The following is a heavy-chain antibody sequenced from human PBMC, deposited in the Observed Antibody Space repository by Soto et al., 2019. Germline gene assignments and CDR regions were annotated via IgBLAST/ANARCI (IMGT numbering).Heavy chain of an antibody. CDR1: DGSFTGFH. J-gene: IGHJ6*02. V-gene: IGHV4-34*01. CDR2: IKHSGST. Sequence: QVQLQQWGAGLLKPSGTLSLTCAVYDGSFTGFHWPWIRRPPGKGLEWIGEIKHSGSTNYNPSLTRRVTISVDTSKNQFSLKLNSVTAADTAVYYCARGVPFGHYSMDVWGQGTTVTVSS. D-gene: IGHD3-3*01. CDR3: ARGVPFGHYSMDV.